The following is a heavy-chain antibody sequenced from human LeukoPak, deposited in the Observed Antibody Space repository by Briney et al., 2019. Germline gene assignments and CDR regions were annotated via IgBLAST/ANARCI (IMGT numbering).Heavy chain of an antibody. CDR2: ISVYNGNT. D-gene: IGHD3-9*01. CDR1: GYNFTTYG. Sequence: ASVKVSCKASGYNFTTYGISWVRQAPGQGLVWMGWISVYNGNTNSAQKFQGRVTMTTDTSTSTAYMELRSLRSDDTAVYYCARGVRYFDWLLFDYWGQGTLVTVSS. CDR3: ARGVRYFDWLLFDY. J-gene: IGHJ4*02. V-gene: IGHV1-18*01.